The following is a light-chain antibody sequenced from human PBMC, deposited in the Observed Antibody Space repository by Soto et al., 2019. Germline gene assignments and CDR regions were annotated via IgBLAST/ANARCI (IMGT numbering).Light chain of an antibody. Sequence: QSALTQPASVSGSPGQSITISCTGTSSDVGGYNYVSWYQQHPGKAPKLMIYNVSNRPSEVSNRFSGSKSGNTASLTISGIQAEDEADYYCSSYTSSSTVVFGGGTKLTVL. CDR3: SSYTSSSTVV. V-gene: IGLV2-14*01. CDR2: NVS. J-gene: IGLJ2*01. CDR1: SSDVGGYNY.